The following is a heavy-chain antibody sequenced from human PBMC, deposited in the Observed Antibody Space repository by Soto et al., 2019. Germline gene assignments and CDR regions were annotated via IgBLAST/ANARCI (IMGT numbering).Heavy chain of an antibody. Sequence: QVQLQESGPGLVKPSQTLSLTCTVSGDPLSSGDYYWSWIRQRPGKGLEWIGYIFYTGSSYYNPSLRSRVSISVVTSNNQFSLNVDSVSAADTAMYYCSRGTGTMAWAVLLEWGQGTLLTVSS. V-gene: IGHV4-30-4*01. CDR2: IFYTGSS. CDR1: GDPLSSGDYY. CDR3: SRGTGTMAWAVLLE. J-gene: IGHJ4*02. D-gene: IGHD3-3*01.